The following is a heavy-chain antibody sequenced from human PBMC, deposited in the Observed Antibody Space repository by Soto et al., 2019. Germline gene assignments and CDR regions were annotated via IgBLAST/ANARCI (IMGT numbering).Heavy chain of an antibody. V-gene: IGHV1-58*01. Sequence: ASVKVSCKASGFTFTNSAVQWVRQARGQRLEWIGWIVVGSGNTNYAQKFQERVTITRDMSTSTAYMELSSLRSEDTAVYYCAADLGYYDSSGYYYSYGMDVWGQGTTVTVSS. D-gene: IGHD3-22*01. J-gene: IGHJ6*02. CDR1: GFTFTNSA. CDR2: IVVGSGNT. CDR3: AADLGYYDSSGYYYSYGMDV.